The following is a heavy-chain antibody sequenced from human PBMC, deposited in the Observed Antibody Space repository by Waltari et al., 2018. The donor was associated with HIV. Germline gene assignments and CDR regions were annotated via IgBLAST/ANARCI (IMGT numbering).Heavy chain of an antibody. CDR3: ASKVLGYCSSTSCFFDY. CDR2: MKPNSGNT. V-gene: IGHV1-8*01. D-gene: IGHD2-2*01. Sequence: QLQLVQSGAEVKKPVASVKVSCQPSGYTFTSYDINWVRQATGQGLEWMGWMKPNSGNTGYAQKCQGRGTMTRNTSISTAYMELSSLRSEDTAVYYCASKVLGYCSSTSCFFDYWGQGTLVTVSS. CDR1: GYTFTSYD. J-gene: IGHJ4*02.